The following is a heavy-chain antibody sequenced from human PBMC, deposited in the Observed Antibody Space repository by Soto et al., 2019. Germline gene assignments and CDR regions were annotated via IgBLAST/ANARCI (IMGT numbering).Heavy chain of an antibody. CDR1: GGTFSSYA. CDR2: IIPIFGTA. D-gene: IGHD4-4*01. Sequence: QVQLVQSGAEVKKPGSSVKVSCKASGGTFSSYAISWVRQAPGQGLEWMGGIIPIFGTANYAQKLQGRVTITADKSTSTAYMELSSLRSEDTAVYYCATTNDYSTITRRLSDYYYGMDVWGQGTTVTVSS. V-gene: IGHV1-69*06. J-gene: IGHJ6*02. CDR3: ATTNDYSTITRRLSDYYYGMDV.